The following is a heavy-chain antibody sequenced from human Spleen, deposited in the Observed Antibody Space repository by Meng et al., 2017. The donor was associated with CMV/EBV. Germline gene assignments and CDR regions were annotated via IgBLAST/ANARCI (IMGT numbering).Heavy chain of an antibody. CDR1: GFTVSRNY. D-gene: IGHD4-11*01. V-gene: IGHV3-66*02. CDR2: IYTGGST. J-gene: IGHJ5*02. CDR3: ARGAYTVTSFAEGRFDP. Sequence: GGSLRLSCAASGFTVSRNYMSWVRQAPGKGLEWVSLIYTGGSTYYADSVKGRFTISRDNSKNTLYLQMNSLRAEDTAVYYCARGAYTVTSFAEGRFDPWGQGILVTVSS.